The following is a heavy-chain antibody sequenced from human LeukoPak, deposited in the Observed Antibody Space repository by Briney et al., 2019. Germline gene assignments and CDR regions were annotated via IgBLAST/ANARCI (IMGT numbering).Heavy chain of an antibody. J-gene: IGHJ4*02. V-gene: IGHV3-30*03. Sequence: GGSLRLSCAASGFTFSSYGMHWVRQAPGKGLEWVAVISYDGSNKYYADSVKGRFTISRDNSKNTLYLQMNSLRAEDTAVYYCITMIVVVRASDYWGQGTLVTVSS. CDR2: ISYDGSNK. CDR3: ITMIVVVRASDY. D-gene: IGHD3-22*01. CDR1: GFTFSSYG.